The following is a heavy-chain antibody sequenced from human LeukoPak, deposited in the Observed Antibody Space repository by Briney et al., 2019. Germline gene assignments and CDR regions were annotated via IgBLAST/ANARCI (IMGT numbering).Heavy chain of an antibody. Sequence: GASVKVSCKASGGTFSSYAISWVRQAPGQGLEWMGRIIPILGIANYAQKFQGRVTITADKSTSTAYMELSSLRSEDTAVYYCALNPDWNDVDYWGQGSLVTVSS. CDR1: GGTFSSYA. J-gene: IGHJ4*02. CDR3: ALNPDWNDVDY. CDR2: IIPILGIA. D-gene: IGHD1-1*01. V-gene: IGHV1-69*04.